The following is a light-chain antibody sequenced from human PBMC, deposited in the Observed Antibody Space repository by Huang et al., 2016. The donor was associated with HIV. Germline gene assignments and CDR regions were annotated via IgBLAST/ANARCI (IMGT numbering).Light chain of an antibody. J-gene: IGKJ4*01. CDR2: DAS. CDR1: ENIVYS. Sequence: EIQLTQSPSSLSASVGDGITITCRASENIVYSLSWFRQRPGRAPEALIYDASRLPAGVPSKLSATGSGANFTLSIDGLGPEDFATYYCQQSRSLPRTYGGGTKVDI. V-gene: IGKV1-39*01. CDR3: QQSRSLPRT.